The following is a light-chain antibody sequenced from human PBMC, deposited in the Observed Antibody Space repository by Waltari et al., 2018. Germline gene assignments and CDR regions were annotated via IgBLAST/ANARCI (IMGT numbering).Light chain of an antibody. J-gene: IGKJ4*01. CDR1: QSVSHSN. V-gene: IGKV3-20*01. Sequence: EIVLTQSPGTLSLSPGERATLSCRATQSVSHSNLVWYQQTGGQAPRLLSYGASSRATGIPDRFSGSGSGTDFTLSISRLEPEDYGVYYCQQYAGSPITFGGGTKVEI. CDR3: QQYAGSPIT. CDR2: GAS.